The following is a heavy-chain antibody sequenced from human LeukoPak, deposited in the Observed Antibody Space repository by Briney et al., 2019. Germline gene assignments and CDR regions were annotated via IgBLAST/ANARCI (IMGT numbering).Heavy chain of an antibody. V-gene: IGHV1-24*01. J-gene: IGHJ4*02. D-gene: IGHD4-23*01. Sequence: VASVKVSCKVSGYTLTELSMHWVRQAPGKGLEWMGGFDPEDGETIYAQKFQGRVTMTEGTSTDTAYMELSSLRSEDTAVYYCATAHYGGNYFEYWGQGTLVTVSS. CDR1: GYTLTELS. CDR3: ATAHYGGNYFEY. CDR2: FDPEDGET.